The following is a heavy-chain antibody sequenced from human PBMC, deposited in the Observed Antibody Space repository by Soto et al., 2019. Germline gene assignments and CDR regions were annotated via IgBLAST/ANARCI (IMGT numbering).Heavy chain of an antibody. CDR1: GFTFSSYG. D-gene: IGHD6-19*01. Sequence: GGSLRLSCAASGFTFSSYGMHWVRQAPGKGLEWVAVIWYDGSNKYYADSVKGRFTISRDNSKNTLYLQMNSLRAEDTAVYYCARGYGSGWYGSHYGMDVWGQGTTVTVSS. CDR2: IWYDGSNK. CDR3: ARGYGSGWYGSHYGMDV. J-gene: IGHJ6*02. V-gene: IGHV3-33*01.